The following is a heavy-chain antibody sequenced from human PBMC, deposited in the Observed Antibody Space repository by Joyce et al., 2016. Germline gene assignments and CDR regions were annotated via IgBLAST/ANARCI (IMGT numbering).Heavy chain of an antibody. J-gene: IGHJ4*02. Sequence: EVQVVESGGGLVQPGGSLRLSCEASGFSFSSKWRHWVSQVPGKGLVSVSTISPDGRYTNTADSMKGRFTMSRDNAKNMVFLQMNNLRVEDTALYYCAEADHWGQGTLVTVSS. V-gene: IGHV3-74*01. CDR3: AEADH. CDR2: ISPDGRYT. CDR1: GFSFSSKW.